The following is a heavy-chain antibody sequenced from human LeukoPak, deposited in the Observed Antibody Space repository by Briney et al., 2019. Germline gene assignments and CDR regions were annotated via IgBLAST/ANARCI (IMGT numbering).Heavy chain of an antibody. J-gene: IGHJ4*02. CDR2: IYSGGST. Sequence: GGSLRLSCAASGFTVSSNYMSWVRQAPGKGLEWVSVIYSGGSTYYADSVKGRFTISRDNSKNTLYLQMNSLRAEDTAVYYCAKEPAARPRLFDYWGQGALVTVSS. CDR1: GFTVSSNY. V-gene: IGHV3-66*01. D-gene: IGHD6-6*01. CDR3: AKEPAARPRLFDY.